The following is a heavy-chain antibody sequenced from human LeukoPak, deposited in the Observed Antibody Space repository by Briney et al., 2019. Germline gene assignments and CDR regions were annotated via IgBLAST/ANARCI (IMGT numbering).Heavy chain of an antibody. CDR3: AKTGSTSWYYCYYMDV. Sequence: GGSLRLSCAASGFTFSSYAMSWVRQAPGKGLEWVSAISGSGGSTYYADSVKGRFTISRDNSKNTLYLQMNSLRAEDTAVYYCAKTGSTSWYYCYYMDVWGKGTTVTVSS. V-gene: IGHV3-23*01. CDR2: ISGSGGST. J-gene: IGHJ6*03. D-gene: IGHD2-2*01. CDR1: GFTFSSYA.